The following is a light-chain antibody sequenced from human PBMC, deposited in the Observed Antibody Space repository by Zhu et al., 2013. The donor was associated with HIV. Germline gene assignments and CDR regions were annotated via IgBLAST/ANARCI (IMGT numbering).Light chain of an antibody. V-gene: IGLV1-40*01. CDR2: GNN. J-gene: IGLJ1*01. Sequence: QSVLTQPPSVSGAPGQRVSISCTGSSSNIGAGYDVHWYQQLPGKVPKLLIYGNNNRPSGVPDRFSGSKSDTSASLAITGLQAEDESDYYCAAWDDSLSGDVFGTGTKVTVL. CDR1: SSNIGAGYD. CDR3: AAWDDSLSGDV.